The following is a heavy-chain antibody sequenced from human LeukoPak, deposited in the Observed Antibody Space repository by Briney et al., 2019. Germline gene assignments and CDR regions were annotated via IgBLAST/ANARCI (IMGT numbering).Heavy chain of an antibody. CDR3: ARFFVSLVPGPTGLLNDY. CDR2: INSRSDTI. J-gene: IGHJ4*02. V-gene: IGHV3-48*01. Sequence: PGGSLRLSCVASGFSFSSYSMNWVRQAPGKGLEWISYINSRSDTIYYADSVKDRFTVSRDNANNSLHLQMNSLRAEDTAVYYCARFFVSLVPGPTGLLNDYWGQGTLVTVSS. CDR1: GFSFSSYS. D-gene: IGHD2-2*01.